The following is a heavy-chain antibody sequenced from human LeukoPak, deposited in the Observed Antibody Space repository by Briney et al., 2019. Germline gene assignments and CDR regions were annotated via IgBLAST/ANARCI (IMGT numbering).Heavy chain of an antibody. D-gene: IGHD3-22*01. J-gene: IGHJ4*02. Sequence: GESLKISCKGSGYSFTSHWIGWVRQMPGKGLEWMGIIYPGDSDTRYSPSFQGQVTISADKSINTAYLQWSSLKASDTAMYYCARQMPPTSYYYDSSGYYCDYWGQGTLVTVSS. V-gene: IGHV5-51*01. CDR1: GYSFTSHW. CDR3: ARQMPPTSYYYDSSGYYCDY. CDR2: IYPGDSDT.